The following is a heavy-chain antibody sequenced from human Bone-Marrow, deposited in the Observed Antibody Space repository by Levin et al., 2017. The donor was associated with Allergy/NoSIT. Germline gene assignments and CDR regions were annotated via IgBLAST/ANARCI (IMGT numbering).Heavy chain of an antibody. V-gene: IGHV3-53*01. Sequence: SCAASGFTVSSNYMSWVRQAPGKGLEWVSIIYSGGDTYYADSVKGRFTISRDNSKNTLYLQMNSLRAEDTAVYYCARWMGSYYKDWGQGTLVTVSS. J-gene: IGHJ4*02. D-gene: IGHD3-10*01. CDR2: IYSGGDT. CDR1: GFTVSSNY. CDR3: ARWMGSYYKD.